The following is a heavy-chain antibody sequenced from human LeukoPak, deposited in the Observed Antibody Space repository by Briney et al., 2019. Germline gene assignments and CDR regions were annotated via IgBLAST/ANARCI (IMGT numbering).Heavy chain of an antibody. V-gene: IGHV1-2*02. D-gene: IGHD2-2*01. CDR1: GYTFTGYY. J-gene: IGHJ4*02. Sequence: ASVKVSCKASGYTFTGYYMHWVRQAPGQGLEWMGWINPNSGDTNYAQKFQGRVTLTRDTSIRTAYMEVNRLRSDDTAVYYCARASGYCSSTSCPDMDYWGQGTLVTVSS. CDR3: ARASGYCSSTSCPDMDY. CDR2: INPNSGDT.